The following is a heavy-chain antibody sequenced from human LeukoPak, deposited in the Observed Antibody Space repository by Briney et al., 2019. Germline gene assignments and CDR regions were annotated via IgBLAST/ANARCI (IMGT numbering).Heavy chain of an antibody. CDR3: ARRTPLWFGEANFGY. V-gene: IGHV1-2*02. CDR1: GYTFTGYY. Sequence: ASVKVSCKASGYTFTGYYMHWVRQAPGQGLEWMGWINPNSGGTNYAQKFQGRVTMTRDTSTSTAYMELSRLRSDDTAVYYCARRTPLWFGEANFGYWGQGTLVTVSS. CDR2: INPNSGGT. J-gene: IGHJ4*02. D-gene: IGHD3-10*01.